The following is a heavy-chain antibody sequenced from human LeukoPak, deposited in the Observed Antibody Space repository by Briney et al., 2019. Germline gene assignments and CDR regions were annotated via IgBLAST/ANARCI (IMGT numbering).Heavy chain of an antibody. CDR2: IYYSGST. V-gene: IGHV4-39*07. Sequence: PSETLSLTCTVSGGSISSSSYYWGWIRRPPGRGLEWIGSIYYSGSTYYNPSLKSRVTISVDTSKNQFSLKLSSVTAADTAVYYCASHESYGSGSYSHFDYWGQGTLVTISS. D-gene: IGHD3-10*01. J-gene: IGHJ4*02. CDR1: GGSISSSSYY. CDR3: ASHESYGSGSYSHFDY.